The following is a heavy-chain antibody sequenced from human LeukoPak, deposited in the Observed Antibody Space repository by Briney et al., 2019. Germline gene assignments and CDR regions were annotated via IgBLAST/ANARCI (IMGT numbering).Heavy chain of an antibody. Sequence: SETLSLTCTVSGGSISNYYWSWLRQPPGKGLEWIGYIYYSGSTNYNPSLKSRVTISVDTSKSQFSLKLSSVTAADTAVYYCAREGPPVTPGYFDLWGRGTLVTVSS. CDR2: IYYSGST. CDR3: AREGPPVTPGYFDL. V-gene: IGHV4-59*01. J-gene: IGHJ2*01. D-gene: IGHD4-17*01. CDR1: GGSISNYY.